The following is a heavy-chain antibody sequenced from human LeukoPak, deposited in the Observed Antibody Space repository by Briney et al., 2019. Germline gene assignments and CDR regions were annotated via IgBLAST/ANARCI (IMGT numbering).Heavy chain of an antibody. Sequence: ASVKVSCKASGYTFTGYYMHWVRQAPGQGLEWVSLVNPNNGDTKYAQKFQGRVTMTSDTSVSTACIELGRLRSDDTAVYYCARDSRVTNGDYWGQGTLVTVSS. CDR3: ARDSRVTNGDY. J-gene: IGHJ4*02. CDR1: GYTFTGYY. V-gene: IGHV1-2*02. D-gene: IGHD3-10*01. CDR2: VNPNNGDT.